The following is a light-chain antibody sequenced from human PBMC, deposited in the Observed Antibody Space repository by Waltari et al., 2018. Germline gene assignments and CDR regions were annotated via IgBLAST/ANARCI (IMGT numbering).Light chain of an antibody. Sequence: DIVMTQPPDSLAASLVARAPINCKSIQSVFCSSNNKNHLAWYQQKPGQSPKLLIYWASTRESGVPDRFSGSGSGTDFTLTISSLQAEDVAVYYCQQYFGTPPYTFGQGTKLEIK. V-gene: IGKV4-1*01. CDR1: QSVFCSSNNKNH. CDR2: WAS. J-gene: IGKJ2*01. CDR3: QQYFGTPPYT.